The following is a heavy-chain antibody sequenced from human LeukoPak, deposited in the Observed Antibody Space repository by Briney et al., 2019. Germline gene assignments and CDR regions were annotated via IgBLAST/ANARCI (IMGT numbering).Heavy chain of an antibody. CDR1: CGSISSSSYW. CDR3: ARVYSNYEVDYDYYYMDV. V-gene: IGHV4-39*01. J-gene: IGHJ6*03. D-gene: IGHD4-11*01. CDR2: IDYSGST. Sequence: SATLSLIRTVACGSISSSSYWWGWIRQPPRKGLEWIGSIDYSGSTCSTSSLKTRVTISMDTSKIQFSMKLTSVTVADTAVYYCARVYSNYEVDYDYYYMDVWGKGTTVTVSS.